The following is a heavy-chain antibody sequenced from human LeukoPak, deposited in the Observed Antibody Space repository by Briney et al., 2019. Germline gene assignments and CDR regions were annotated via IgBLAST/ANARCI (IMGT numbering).Heavy chain of an antibody. CDR1: GDSISSSNYY. V-gene: IGHV4-39*01. Sequence: SETLSLTCTVSGDSISSSNYYWGWIRQPPGKGLEWIGSVYYSGSPYYNPSLKSRVTISVDTSKNQFSLKLSSVTAADTALYYCARQFDSGSYYLFDYWGQGTLVTVSS. CDR3: ARQFDSGSYYLFDY. CDR2: VYYSGSP. D-gene: IGHD1-26*01. J-gene: IGHJ4*02.